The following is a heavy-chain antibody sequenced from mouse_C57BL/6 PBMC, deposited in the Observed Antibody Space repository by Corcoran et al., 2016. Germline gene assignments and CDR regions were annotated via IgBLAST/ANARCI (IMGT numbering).Heavy chain of an antibody. CDR3: ARSSHWYFDV. V-gene: IGHV1-9*01. J-gene: IGHJ1*03. CDR1: GYTFTGYW. Sequence: QVQLQQSGAELMKPGASVKLSCKATGYTFTGYWIEWVKQRPGHGLEWIGEIFPGSGSIKYNEKIKGKATFTAETSSNTAYMQLSSLTTEDSAIYYCARSSHWYFDVWGTGTTVTGSS. CDR2: IFPGSGSI.